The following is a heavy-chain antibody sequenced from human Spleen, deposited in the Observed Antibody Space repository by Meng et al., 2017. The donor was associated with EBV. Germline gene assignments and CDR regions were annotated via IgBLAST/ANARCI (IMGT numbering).Heavy chain of an antibody. Sequence: QRHLEHAAPGRLKPSETLPIPCTVSVGPISSPSAYWSWIRQPPGKGLEWIGSFYYGGVTYYNPSLKSRVTTSVDASKNQFFLKLTSVTAADTAVYFCARHGSRLSEPFDYWGQGMLVTVSS. CDR3: ARHGSRLSEPFDY. CDR1: VGPISSPSAY. V-gene: IGHV4-39*01. CDR2: FYYGGVT. D-gene: IGHD1-1*01. J-gene: IGHJ4*02.